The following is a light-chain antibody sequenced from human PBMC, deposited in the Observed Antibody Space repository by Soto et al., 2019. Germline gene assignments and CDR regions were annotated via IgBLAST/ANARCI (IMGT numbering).Light chain of an antibody. V-gene: IGLV2-23*01. J-gene: IGLJ2*01. Sequence: QSVLTQPASVSGSPGQSITISCTGTSSDVGSYNLVSWYQQHPGKAPKLMIYEGSKRPSGVSNRFSGSKSGNTASLTISGLQAEDEADYYCCSYAGGSTPVVFGGGTQLTVL. CDR3: CSYAGGSTPVV. CDR2: EGS. CDR1: SSDVGSYNL.